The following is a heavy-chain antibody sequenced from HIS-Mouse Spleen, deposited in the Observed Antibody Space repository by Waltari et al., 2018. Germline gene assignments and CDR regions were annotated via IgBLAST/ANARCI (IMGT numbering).Heavy chain of an antibody. J-gene: IGHJ4*02. V-gene: IGHV4-59*01. Sequence: QVQLQESGPGLVKPSETLSLTCTVSGGSISSYHWSWIRQPPGKGLEWIGYIYYSGSTNYNPSLKSRVTISVDTSKNQFSLKLSSVTAADTAVYYCARGRGLENGSPVFDYWGQGTLVTVSS. CDR1: GGSISSYH. CDR2: IYYSGST. CDR3: ARGRGLENGSPVFDY. D-gene: IGHD2-2*03.